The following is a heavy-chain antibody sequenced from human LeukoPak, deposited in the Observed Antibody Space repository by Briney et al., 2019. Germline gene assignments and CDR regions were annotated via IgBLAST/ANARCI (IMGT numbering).Heavy chain of an antibody. D-gene: IGHD3-22*01. V-gene: IGHV3-23*01. CDR1: GFTFSSYA. Sequence: PGGSLRLSCVASGFTFSSYAMSWVRQAPGKGLEWVSAISGSGGSTYYADSVKGRFTVSRVNVKNSLYLQMNSLRADDTAVYYCARVGYYDSRGYYYPYYFDYWGQGTLVTVSS. CDR2: ISGSGGST. J-gene: IGHJ4*02. CDR3: ARVGYYDSRGYYYPYYFDY.